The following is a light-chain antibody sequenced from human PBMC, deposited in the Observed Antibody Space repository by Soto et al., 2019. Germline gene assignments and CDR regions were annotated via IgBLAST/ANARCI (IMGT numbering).Light chain of an antibody. CDR2: GAS. V-gene: IGKV3-20*01. Sequence: EIVLTQSPGTLSLSPGERATLSCRASQSLSSSYLVWYQQKPGQAPRLLIYGASSRATGIPDRFSGSGSGTDFTLTISRLEPEDFAVYYCQQDYNLLFGPGTKVDIK. J-gene: IGKJ3*01. CDR3: QQDYNLL. CDR1: QSLSSSY.